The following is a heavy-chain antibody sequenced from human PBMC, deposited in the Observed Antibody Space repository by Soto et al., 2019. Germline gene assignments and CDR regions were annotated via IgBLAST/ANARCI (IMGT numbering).Heavy chain of an antibody. D-gene: IGHD3-16*02. CDR1: GCTFRSYA. V-gene: IGHV3-23*01. Sequence: LRLSCAVAGCTFRSYAISCVRQDQGKGLEWVSAISGSGGSTYYADSVKGRFTISRDNSKNTLYLQMNSLRAEDTAVYYCAKGHDYVWGSYRLHFDYWGQGTLVTVSS. CDR2: ISGSGGST. CDR3: AKGHDYVWGSYRLHFDY. J-gene: IGHJ4*02.